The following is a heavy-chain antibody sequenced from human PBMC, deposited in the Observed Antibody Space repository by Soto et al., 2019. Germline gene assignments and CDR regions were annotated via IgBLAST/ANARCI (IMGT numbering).Heavy chain of an antibody. CDR2: MNPNNGNA. V-gene: IGHV1-8*01. Sequence: ASVKVSCKASGFTFITYDFSWVRQAAGQGLEWMGWMNPNNGNAGFAQKFRGRINMTRNTSISTAYLELSSLRSDDLAVYFCARRKERSGPYYLDLWGQGTQVTVSS. CDR1: GFTFITYD. D-gene: IGHD6-25*01. J-gene: IGHJ4*02. CDR3: ARRKERSGPYYLDL.